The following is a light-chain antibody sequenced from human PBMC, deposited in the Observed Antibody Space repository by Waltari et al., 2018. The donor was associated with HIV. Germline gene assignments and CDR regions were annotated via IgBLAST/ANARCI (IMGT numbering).Light chain of an antibody. Sequence: QSALTQPASVSGSPGQPITFSCTGTRRGVGSYTLVSWYQQHPGKAPKLVIYEVSKRPSGVSTRFSGSKSGNTASLTISGLQAEDEADYYCCSYVGSSTWVCGGGTKLTVL. V-gene: IGLV2-23*02. J-gene: IGLJ3*02. CDR3: CSYVGSSTWV. CDR2: EVS. CDR1: RRGVGSYTL.